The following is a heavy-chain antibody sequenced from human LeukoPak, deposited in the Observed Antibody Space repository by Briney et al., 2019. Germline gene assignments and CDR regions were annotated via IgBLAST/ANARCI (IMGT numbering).Heavy chain of an antibody. CDR3: ARHGGPSAATPYYFDR. CDR2: IYTTGST. D-gene: IGHD3-16*01. Sequence: SETLSLTCSVSGGFISTGNYYWSWIRQPAGNGLEWIVDIYTTGSTDYNPSLKSRVTMSVDTSKNQYSLDLTSVTAADTAIYFCARHGGPSAATPYYFDRWGHGTLVTVSS. V-gene: IGHV4-61*09. J-gene: IGHJ4*01. CDR1: GGFISTGNYY.